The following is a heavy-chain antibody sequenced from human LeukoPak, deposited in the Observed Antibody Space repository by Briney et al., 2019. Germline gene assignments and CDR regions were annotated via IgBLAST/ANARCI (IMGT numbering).Heavy chain of an antibody. CDR1: GGSFSSGAYY. CDR3: ARDSGYDSSGFYYGGFDP. J-gene: IGHJ5*02. Sequence: SETLYLTCSVSGGSFSSGAYYWSWIRQLPGKGLEWIGYIHYSGSPYYNPSLKSRVSISVDTSKNQFSLKLSSVTAADTAVYYCARDSGYDSSGFYYGGFDPWGQGTLVTVSS. V-gene: IGHV4-31*03. CDR2: IHYSGSP. D-gene: IGHD3-22*01.